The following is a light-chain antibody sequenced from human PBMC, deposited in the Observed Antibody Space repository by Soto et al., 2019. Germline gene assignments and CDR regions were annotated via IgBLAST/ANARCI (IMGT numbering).Light chain of an antibody. CDR1: QSISSY. J-gene: IGKJ5*01. CDR3: QQLNNYPIT. V-gene: IGKV1-39*01. CDR2: AAS. Sequence: DIQVTQSPSSLSASVGDRVTITCRASQSISSYLNWYQQKPGKAPKLLIYAASSLKRGVPSRFSGSGSGTDFTLTISSLQPEDFATYYCQQLNNYPITFGQGTRLEI.